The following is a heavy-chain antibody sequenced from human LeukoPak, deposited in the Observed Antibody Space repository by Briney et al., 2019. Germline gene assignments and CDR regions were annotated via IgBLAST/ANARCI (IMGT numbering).Heavy chain of an antibody. CDR3: ARRSHRGPVY. Sequence: SETLSLTCTVSGYSISSGYYWGWIRQPPGKGLEWIGSIHHSGSTYYNPSLKSRVTISVDTSKNQFSLRLSSVTAADAAVYYCARRSHRGPVYWGQGTLVTVSS. CDR2: IHHSGST. CDR1: GYSISSGYY. J-gene: IGHJ4*02. D-gene: IGHD3-16*01. V-gene: IGHV4-38-2*02.